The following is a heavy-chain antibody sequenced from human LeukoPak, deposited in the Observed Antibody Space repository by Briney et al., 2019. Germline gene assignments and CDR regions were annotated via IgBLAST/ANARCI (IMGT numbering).Heavy chain of an antibody. D-gene: IGHD3-22*01. Sequence: SETLSLTCTVSGGSISSYYWSWIRQPPGKGLEWIGYIYYSGSTNYNPSLKSRVTISVDTSKNQFSLKLSSVTAADTAVYYCARILGYDSSGYYTPFYYYYGTDVWGQGTTVTVSS. CDR1: GGSISSYY. CDR3: ARILGYDSSGYYTPFYYYYGTDV. CDR2: IYYSGST. V-gene: IGHV4-59*01. J-gene: IGHJ6*02.